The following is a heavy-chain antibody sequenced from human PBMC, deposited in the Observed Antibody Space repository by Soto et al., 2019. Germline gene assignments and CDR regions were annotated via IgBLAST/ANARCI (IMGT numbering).Heavy chain of an antibody. V-gene: IGHV3-13*01. CDR1: GFTFSSYD. Sequence: EVQLVESGGGLVQPGGSLRLSCAASGFTFSSYDMHWVRQATGKGLEWVSAIGIAGDTYYPGSVKGRFTISRENAKSSLYLQMKSLRAGDTAVYYCARGPTHTVTTKIDNWFDPWGQGTLVNVSA. D-gene: IGHD4-17*01. J-gene: IGHJ5*02. CDR3: ARGPTHTVTTKIDNWFDP. CDR2: IGIAGDT.